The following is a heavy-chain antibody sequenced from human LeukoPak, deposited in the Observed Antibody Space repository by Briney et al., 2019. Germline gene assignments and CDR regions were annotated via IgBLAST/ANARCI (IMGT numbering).Heavy chain of an antibody. CDR1: GDSVSSNSDA. D-gene: IGHD1-26*01. Sequence: SQTLSLTCAISGDSVSSNSDAWNWIRQSPSRGLEWLGRTYYRSKWYYDYAVAVKSRISINPDTSKNQFSLQLSSVTPEDTAVYYCARDPVGGSTIFDYWGQGTLVTVSS. CDR3: ARDPVGGSTIFDY. J-gene: IGHJ4*02. V-gene: IGHV6-1*01. CDR2: TYYRSKWYY.